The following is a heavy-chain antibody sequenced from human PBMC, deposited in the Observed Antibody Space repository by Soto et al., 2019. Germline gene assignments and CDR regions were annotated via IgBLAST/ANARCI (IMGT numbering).Heavy chain of an antibody. CDR2: IIPMFGTA. J-gene: IGHJ4*02. V-gene: IGHV1-69*12. D-gene: IGHD5-18*01. Sequence: QVQLVQSGAEVKKPESSVKVSCKAPGGTFSTYAISWVRQAPGQGLEWMGGIIPMFGTATYAQRFQDRVTITADESTNTVYMELSSLRSEDTAVYFCASGIQLWLRRINNGYSGWGQGTLVIVSS. CDR1: GGTFSTYA. CDR3: ASGIQLWLRRINNGYSG.